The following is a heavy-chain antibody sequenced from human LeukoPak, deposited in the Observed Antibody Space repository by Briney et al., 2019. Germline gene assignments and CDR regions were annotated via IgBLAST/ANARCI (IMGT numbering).Heavy chain of an antibody. V-gene: IGHV3-30*02. CDR2: IRYDGNNK. J-gene: IGHJ3*02. CDR1: GFTFSSYG. Sequence: GGSLRLSCAASGFTFSSYGMHWVRQAPGKGLEWVAFIRYDGNNKYYADSVKGRFTISRDNSKNTLYLQINSLRAEDTAMYYCARERLTGDLDAFDIWGQGTMVTVSS. CDR3: ARERLTGDLDAFDI. D-gene: IGHD7-27*01.